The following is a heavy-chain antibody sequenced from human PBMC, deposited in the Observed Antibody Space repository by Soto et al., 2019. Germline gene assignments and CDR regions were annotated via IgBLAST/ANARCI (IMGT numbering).Heavy chain of an antibody. V-gene: IGHV3-23*01. J-gene: IGHJ6*02. CDR3: AKASIAAAGYPHYYYGMDV. CDR1: GFTFSSYA. Sequence: LRLSCAASGFTFSSYAMSWVRQAPGKGLEWASAISGSGGSTYYADSVKGRFTISRDNSKNTLYLQMNSLRAEDTAVYYCAKASIAAAGYPHYYYGMDVWGQGTTVTVSS. D-gene: IGHD6-13*01. CDR2: ISGSGGST.